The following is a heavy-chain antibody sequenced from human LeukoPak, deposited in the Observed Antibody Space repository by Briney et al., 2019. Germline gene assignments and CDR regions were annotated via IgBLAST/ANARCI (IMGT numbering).Heavy chain of an antibody. J-gene: IGHJ4*02. V-gene: IGHV3-7*05. CDR2: IKQDGSET. Sequence: GGSLRLSCAGSGITLSTYWMNWVRQAPGKGLEWVAIIKQDGSETYYVDSVKGRFTISRDNAKNSLYLQMNGLRAKDTAVYYCARGSGWLIDYWGQGSLVTVSS. CDR3: ARGSGWLIDY. CDR1: GITLSTYW. D-gene: IGHD6-19*01.